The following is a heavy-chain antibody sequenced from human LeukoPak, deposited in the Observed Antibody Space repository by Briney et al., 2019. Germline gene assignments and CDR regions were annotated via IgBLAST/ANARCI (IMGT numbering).Heavy chain of an antibody. Sequence: GGSLRLSCAASGFTFRNYVIHWVRQAPGKGPEWVAVTSSDLKANYYADSVKGRFTISRDNSRNTLYLQMNSLRAEDTAVYYCARDRTRGDGDLFFDYWGQGTLVTVSS. D-gene: IGHD1-1*01. V-gene: IGHV3-30*03. CDR3: ARDRTRGDGDLFFDY. J-gene: IGHJ4*02. CDR2: TSSDLKAN. CDR1: GFTFRNYV.